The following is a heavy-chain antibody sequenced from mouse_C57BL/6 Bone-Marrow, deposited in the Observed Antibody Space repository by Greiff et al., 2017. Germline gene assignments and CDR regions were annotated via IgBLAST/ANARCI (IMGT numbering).Heavy chain of an antibody. V-gene: IGHV1-81*01. CDR1: GYTFTSYG. J-gene: IGHJ4*01. CDR3: ARFHLLGAMDY. Sequence: QVQLQQSGAELARPGASVKLSCKASGYTFTSYGISWVKQRTGQGLEWIGEIYPRSGNTYYNEKFKGKATLTADKSSSTAYMELRSLKSEDSAVYFCARFHLLGAMDYWGQGTSVTVSS. D-gene: IGHD1-1*01. CDR2: IYPRSGNT.